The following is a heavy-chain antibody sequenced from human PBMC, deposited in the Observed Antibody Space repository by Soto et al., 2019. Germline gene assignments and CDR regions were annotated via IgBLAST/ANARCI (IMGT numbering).Heavy chain of an antibody. Sequence: ASVKVSCKASGYTFTGHYIHWVRQAPEQGPEWMGEIGPESGATRYAQKFQGRVTMTRDMSISTVYMELNNLSPDDTAVYYCGRGRSGQIVVFYWGQGTPVTVSS. J-gene: IGHJ4*02. CDR3: GRGRSGQIVVFY. D-gene: IGHD1-26*01. V-gene: IGHV1-2*02. CDR2: IGPESGAT. CDR1: GYTFTGHY.